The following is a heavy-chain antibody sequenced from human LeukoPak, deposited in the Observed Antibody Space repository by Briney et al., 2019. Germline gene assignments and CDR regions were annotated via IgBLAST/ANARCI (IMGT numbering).Heavy chain of an antibody. V-gene: IGHV3-23*01. CDR3: AKRKNSPGYSSLDQ. Sequence: GGSLRLSCVASGFTFSSFAFDWVRQAPGRGLEWISVVSRTGSTKYYADSVKGRFTVSRDNSKNTVYLQMNSLRVDDSAVYYCAKRKNSPGYSSLDQWSQRTLVTVSS. J-gene: IGHJ4*02. CDR1: GFTFSSFA. D-gene: IGHD2-15*01. CDR2: VSRTGSTK.